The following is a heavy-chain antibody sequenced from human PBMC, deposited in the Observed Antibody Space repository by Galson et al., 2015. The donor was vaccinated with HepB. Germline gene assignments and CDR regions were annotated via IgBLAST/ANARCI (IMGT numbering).Heavy chain of an antibody. J-gene: IGHJ4*02. Sequence: SLRLSCLDYGFNYGDYAMRWSRQAPGKGLEWVGFIRSKAYGGTTEYAASVKGRFTISRDDSKSIAYLQMNSLKTEDTAVYYCMCIAVAGTSYWGQGTLVTVSS. CDR3: MCIAVAGTSY. CDR2: IRSKAYGGTT. D-gene: IGHD6-19*01. V-gene: IGHV3-49*03. CDR1: GFNYGDYA.